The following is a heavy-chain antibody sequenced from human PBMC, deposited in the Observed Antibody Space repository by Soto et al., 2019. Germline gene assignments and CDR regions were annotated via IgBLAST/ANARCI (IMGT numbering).Heavy chain of an antibody. CDR3: ASGLFEYSGYGLDAFDI. CDR2: INPSGGST. Sequence: GASVKVSCKASGYTFINYYMHWARQAPGQGLEWMGIINPSGGSTRYAQKFQGRVTMTRDTSTRTVYMELSSLRSEDTAVYYCASGLFEYSGYGLDAFDIWGQGAMVTVSS. V-gene: IGHV1-46*03. D-gene: IGHD5-12*01. CDR1: GYTFINYY. J-gene: IGHJ3*02.